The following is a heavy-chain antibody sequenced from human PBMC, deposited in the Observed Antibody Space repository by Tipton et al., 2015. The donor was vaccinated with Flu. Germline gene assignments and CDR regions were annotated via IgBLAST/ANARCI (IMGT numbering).Heavy chain of an antibody. CDR2: VYDDGRT. D-gene: IGHD3-16*01. J-gene: IGHJ5*02. CDR3: VRGRGWFDP. V-gene: IGHV3-53*01. CDR1: GFTVSTSY. Sequence: AVSGFTVSTSYMSWVRQPPGKGLEWVSIVYDDGRTYYADSVEGRFAISRDNTKNSVYLQMNSLRVEDAALYYCVRGRGWFDPWGQGILVTVSS.